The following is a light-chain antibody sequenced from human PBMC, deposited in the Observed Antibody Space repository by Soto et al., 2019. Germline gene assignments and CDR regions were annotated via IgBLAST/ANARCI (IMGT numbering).Light chain of an antibody. CDR3: QQYYSSPFT. Sequence: DIVMTQSPDSLGVSLGGRATINCKSSRTVLSSSNNKNFLAWYQKKVGQPPRLLIYWASTRDSGVPDRFSGSGSGTDFTLTISSLQAEDVAVYYCQQYYSSPFTFGPGTKVDIK. J-gene: IGKJ3*01. V-gene: IGKV4-1*01. CDR1: RTVLSSSNNKNF. CDR2: WAS.